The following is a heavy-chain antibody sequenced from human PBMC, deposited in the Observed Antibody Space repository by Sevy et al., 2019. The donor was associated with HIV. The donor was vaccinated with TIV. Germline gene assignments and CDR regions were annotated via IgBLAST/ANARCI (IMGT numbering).Heavy chain of an antibody. V-gene: IGHV3-30*04. J-gene: IGHJ4*02. Sequence: GGSLRLSCAASGFTFSSYALHWFRRAPGKGLEWVAAPSHDEILKEYADSVKGRFTISRDSSKNTTYLEMNSLRPEDTAVYYCARDLPHLLPWELSRGSDYWGQGTLVTVSS. CDR1: GFTFSSYA. CDR3: ARDLPHLLPWELSRGSDY. CDR2: PSHDEILK. D-gene: IGHD3-16*01.